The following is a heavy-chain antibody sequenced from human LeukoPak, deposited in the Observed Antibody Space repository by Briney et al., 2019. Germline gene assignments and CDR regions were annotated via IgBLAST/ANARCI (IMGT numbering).Heavy chain of an antibody. CDR3: ARDGGTHSTDS. J-gene: IGHJ4*02. Sequence: GASVKVSCKAFGYTFTSYKMHWVRQAPGQGLEWMGIINPSDGSARYTQTFQGRVSLTRDTSTSTVYMELSSLRSEDTAVYYCARDGGTHSTDSWGQGTLVTVSS. CDR2: INPSDGSA. D-gene: IGHD1-26*01. V-gene: IGHV1-46*01. CDR1: GYTFTSYK.